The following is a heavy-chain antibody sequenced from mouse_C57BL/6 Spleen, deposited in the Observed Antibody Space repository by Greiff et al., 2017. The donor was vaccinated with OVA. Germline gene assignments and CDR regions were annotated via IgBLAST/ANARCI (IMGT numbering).Heavy chain of an antibody. CDR2: IHPSDSDT. J-gene: IGHJ2*01. Sequence: QVQLKQPGAELVKPGASVKVSCKASGYTFTSYWMHWVKQRPGQGLEWIGRIHPSDSDTNYNQKFKGKATLTVDKSSSTAYMQLSSLTSEDSAVYYCAPLYYYGSSYDYWGQGTTLTVSS. V-gene: IGHV1-74*01. CDR1: GYTFTSYW. D-gene: IGHD1-1*01. CDR3: APLYYYGSSYDY.